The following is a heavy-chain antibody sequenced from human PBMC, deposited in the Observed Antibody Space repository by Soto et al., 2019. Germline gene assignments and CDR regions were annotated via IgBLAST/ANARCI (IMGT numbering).Heavy chain of an antibody. CDR1: GFTFSSYS. D-gene: IGHD2-15*01. V-gene: IGHV3-21*01. J-gene: IGHJ3*02. CDR2: ISSGSSYI. Sequence: GGSLRLSCTASGFTFSSYSMNWVRQAPGKGLEWVSSISSGSSYIYYADSVKGRFTISRDNAKNSLYLQMNSLRDEDTAVYYCARGYCRGGSCYSGDAFDIWGQGTMVTVSS. CDR3: ARGYCRGGSCYSGDAFDI.